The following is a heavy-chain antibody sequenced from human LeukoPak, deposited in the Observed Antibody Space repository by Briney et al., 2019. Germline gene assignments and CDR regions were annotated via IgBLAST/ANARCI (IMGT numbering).Heavy chain of an antibody. D-gene: IGHD1-26*01. CDR1: GFTVSNNY. V-gene: IGHV3-66*01. CDR3: ARNSGSYYTPFGY. J-gene: IGHJ4*02. Sequence: GGSLRLSCVASGFTVSNNYMNWVRQAPGKGLEWVSVIYKGSGGSTYYADSVKGRFTVSRDNSKNTLYLQMNSLRAEDTAVYHCARNSGSYYTPFGYWGQGTLVTVSS. CDR2: IYKGSGGST.